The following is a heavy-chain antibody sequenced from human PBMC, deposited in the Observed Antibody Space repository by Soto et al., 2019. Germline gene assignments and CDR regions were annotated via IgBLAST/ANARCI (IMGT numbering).Heavy chain of an antibody. Sequence: QVQLVESGGGVVQPGRSLRLSCAASGFTFSSYAMHWVRQAPGKGLEWVAVISYDGSNKYYADSVKGRFTISRDNSQHTLYLQMNSLRAEDTAVYYCAREKPGGSYRYNYYGMDVWGQGSTVTVSS. CDR3: AREKPGGSYRYNYYGMDV. CDR2: ISYDGSNK. V-gene: IGHV3-30-3*01. D-gene: IGHD1-26*01. J-gene: IGHJ6*02. CDR1: GFTFSSYA.